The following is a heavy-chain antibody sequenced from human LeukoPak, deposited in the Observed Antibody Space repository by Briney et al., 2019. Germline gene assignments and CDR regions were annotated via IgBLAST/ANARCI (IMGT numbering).Heavy chain of an antibody. Sequence: GGSLRLSCAASGFTFSSYAMSWVRQAPGKGLEWVSSISGSGGSTYYADSVKGRFTISRDNSRNTLSLQMNSLRTEDTAVYYCANGGRYCSGGSCYWGGAFDIWGQGTMDTVSS. V-gene: IGHV3-23*01. CDR3: ANGGRYCSGGSCYWGGAFDI. CDR2: ISGSGGST. CDR1: GFTFSSYA. D-gene: IGHD2-15*01. J-gene: IGHJ3*02.